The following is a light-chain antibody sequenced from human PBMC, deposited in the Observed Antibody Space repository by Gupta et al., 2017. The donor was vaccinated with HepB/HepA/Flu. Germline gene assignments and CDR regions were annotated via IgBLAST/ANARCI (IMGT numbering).Light chain of an antibody. V-gene: IGLV2-14*01. CDR2: DVS. Sequence: QSALTQPASVSGSPGQSITISCIGTSSDIGAYNYVSWYQQYPGKVPKLIIYDVSNRPSGVSNRFSGSKSGNTASLTISGLQAEDEGDYFCSSYTSTYSRVFGGGTKLTVL. CDR1: SSDIGAYNY. CDR3: SSYTSTYSRV. J-gene: IGLJ3*02.